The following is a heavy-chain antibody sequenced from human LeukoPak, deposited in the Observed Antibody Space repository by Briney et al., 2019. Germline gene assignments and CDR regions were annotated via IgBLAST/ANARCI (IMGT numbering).Heavy chain of an antibody. CDR2: IKQDGREK. CDR1: GFTFSSYW. J-gene: IGHJ4*02. CDR3: AKGSIYGECGDFDH. Sequence: PGGSLRLSCAPSGFTFSSYWMSWVRQAPGKGLEWVANIKQDGREKYYVDSVKGRFTISRDNAKNSLYLQMSSRRAEGTAVHCCAKGSIYGECGDFDHWGQGTLVTVSS. D-gene: IGHD4-17*01. V-gene: IGHV3-7*01.